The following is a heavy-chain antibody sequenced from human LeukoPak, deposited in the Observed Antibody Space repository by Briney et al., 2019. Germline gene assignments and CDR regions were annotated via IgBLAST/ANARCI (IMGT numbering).Heavy chain of an antibody. Sequence: ASVKVSCKVSGYTLTELSMHWVRQAPGKGLEWMGGFDPEDGETIYAQKFQGRVTMTRDTSISTAYMELSRLRSDDTAVYYCARETYYYGSGSSRDAFDIWGQGTMVTVSS. D-gene: IGHD3-10*01. CDR3: ARETYYYGSGSSRDAFDI. V-gene: IGHV1-24*01. CDR1: GYTLTELS. CDR2: FDPEDGET. J-gene: IGHJ3*02.